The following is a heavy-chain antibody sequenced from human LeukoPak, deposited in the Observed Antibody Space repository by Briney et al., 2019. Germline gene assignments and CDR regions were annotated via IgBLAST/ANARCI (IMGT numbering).Heavy chain of an antibody. CDR1: GGFISSSSYY. Sequence: SSETLSLTCTVSGGFISSSSYYRGWIRQPPGKGLEWIGSVYYSGSTYYDPSLKSRVTISVDTSKNQFSLKLSSVTAADTAVYYCARQLRGGGSYKVRYYGMDVWAKGPRSPSP. D-gene: IGHD1-26*01. CDR3: ARQLRGGGSYKVRYYGMDV. J-gene: IGHJ6*02. V-gene: IGHV4-39*01. CDR2: VYYSGST.